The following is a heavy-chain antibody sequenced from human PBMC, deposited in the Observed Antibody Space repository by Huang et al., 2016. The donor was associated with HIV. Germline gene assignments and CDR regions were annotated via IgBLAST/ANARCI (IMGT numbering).Heavy chain of an antibody. CDR3: ARAKDTWDAYDI. V-gene: IGHV3-30-3*01. Sequence: QVQLVESGGGVVQPGRSLRLSCAASGFPFNNHAMQWVRQAPGKGLDWVAVISNDGSNNYYADSVKGRFTISRDSSKSTLFLHMTSLRTEDTAVYYCARAKDTWDAYDIWGQGTMVIVSS. CDR1: GFPFNNHA. J-gene: IGHJ3*02. D-gene: IGHD5-18*01. CDR2: ISNDGSNN.